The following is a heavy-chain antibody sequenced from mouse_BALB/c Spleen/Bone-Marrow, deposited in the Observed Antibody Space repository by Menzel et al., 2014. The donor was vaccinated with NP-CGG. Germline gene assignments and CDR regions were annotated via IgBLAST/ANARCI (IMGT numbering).Heavy chain of an antibody. CDR1: GYTFSSFW. CDR2: ILPGSDST. D-gene: IGHD2-14*01. J-gene: IGHJ2*01. CDR3: ARGDRYDVRFDY. V-gene: IGHV1-9*01. Sequence: VQLQQSGAELMKPGASVQISCKATGYTFSSFWIEWVKQRPGHGLEWIGEILPGSDSTNYNEKFKGKATFTADTSSNTAYMQLSSRTSEDSAVYYRARGDRYDVRFDYWGQGTTLTVSS.